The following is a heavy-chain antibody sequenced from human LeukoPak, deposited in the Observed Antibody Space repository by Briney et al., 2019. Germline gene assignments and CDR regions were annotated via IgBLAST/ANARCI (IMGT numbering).Heavy chain of an antibody. V-gene: IGHV3-7*04. CDR1: GFTFSSYA. D-gene: IGHD1-1*01. CDR2: IKEDGSAT. Sequence: GGSLRLSCEASGFTFSSYAMHWVRQAPGKGPEWVANIKEDGSATYYVDSVKGRFTISRDNAKKSLYLQMNSLRAEDTAVYYCARDSPGYLAYDSWGQGTLVTVSS. J-gene: IGHJ4*02. CDR3: ARDSPGYLAYDS.